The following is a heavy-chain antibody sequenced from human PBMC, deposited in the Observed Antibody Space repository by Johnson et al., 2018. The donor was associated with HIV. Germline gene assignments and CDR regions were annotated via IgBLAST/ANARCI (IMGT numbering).Heavy chain of an antibody. D-gene: IGHD1-26*01. CDR2: IRYDGSNK. CDR1: GFTFSRYG. CDR3: ASGLGIVGATRSAFDI. Sequence: QVQLVESGGGVVQPGRSLRLSCAASGFTFSRYGMHWVRQAPGKGLEWVAFIRYDGSNKYYADSVKGRFTISRDNSKNTLYLQMNSLRAEDTALYYCASGLGIVGATRSAFDIWGQGTMVTVSS. V-gene: IGHV3-30*02. J-gene: IGHJ3*02.